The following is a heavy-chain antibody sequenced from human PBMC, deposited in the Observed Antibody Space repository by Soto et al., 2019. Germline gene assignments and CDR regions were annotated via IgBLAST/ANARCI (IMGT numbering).Heavy chain of an antibody. CDR3: ARRIAAAGSSNYYGLDV. CDR1: GGSISSYY. J-gene: IGHJ6*02. CDR2: ISYRGST. Sequence: QVQLQESGPGLVKPSETLSLICTVSGGSISSYYWSWIRQPPGKGLEWIVYISYRGSTNYSPSLKSRVSISADTSKHQFSLKLSSVTAADTAVYYCARRIAAAGSSNYYGLDVWGQGTTVSVSS. V-gene: IGHV4-59*01. D-gene: IGHD6-13*01.